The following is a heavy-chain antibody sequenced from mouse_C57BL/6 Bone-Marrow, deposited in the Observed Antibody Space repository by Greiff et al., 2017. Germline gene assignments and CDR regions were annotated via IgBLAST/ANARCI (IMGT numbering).Heavy chain of an antibody. V-gene: IGHV5-12*01. CDR2: ISNGGGST. Sequence: EVKLMESGGGLVQPGGSLKLSCAASGFTFSDYYMYWVRQTPEKRLEWVAYISNGGGSTYYPDTVKGRFTISRDNATTTLYLQMSRLKSEDTAMYYCARRGYDGYYDMDYWGQGTSVTVSS. D-gene: IGHD2-2*01. CDR1: GFTFSDYY. J-gene: IGHJ4*01. CDR3: ARRGYDGYYDMDY.